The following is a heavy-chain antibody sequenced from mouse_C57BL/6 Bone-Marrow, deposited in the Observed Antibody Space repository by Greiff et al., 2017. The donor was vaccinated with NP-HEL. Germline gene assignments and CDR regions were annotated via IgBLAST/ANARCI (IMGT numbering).Heavy chain of an antibody. D-gene: IGHD2-1*01. V-gene: IGHV1-47*01. J-gene: IGHJ2*01. CDR1: GYTFTTYP. Sequence: QVQLQQSGAELVKPGASVKMSCKASGYTFTTYPIEWVKQNHGKSLEWIGNFHPYNDDTEYNEKFKNKATLTVEKSSSTVYLDLSRLTSDDSSFYACASGGNYWYYFDYWGQGTTLTVSS. CDR3: ASGGNYWYYFDY. CDR2: FHPYNDDT.